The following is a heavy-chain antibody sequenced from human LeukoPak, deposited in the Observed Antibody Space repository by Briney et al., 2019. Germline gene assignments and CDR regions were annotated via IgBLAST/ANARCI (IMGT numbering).Heavy chain of an antibody. D-gene: IGHD5-18*01. Sequence: PSETLSLTCTVSGGSISSYYWSWIRQPPGKGLEWIGYIYYSGSTNYSPSLKSRVTISVDTSKSQFSLRLTSVTAADTAVYYCRIRGYSYVLDYWGQGTLATVSS. CDR3: RIRGYSYVLDY. CDR2: IYYSGST. CDR1: GGSISSYY. V-gene: IGHV4-59*12. J-gene: IGHJ4*02.